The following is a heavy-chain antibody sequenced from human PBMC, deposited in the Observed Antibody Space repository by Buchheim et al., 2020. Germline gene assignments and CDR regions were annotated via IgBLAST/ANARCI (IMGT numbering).Heavy chain of an antibody. Sequence: QVHLVESGGGVVQPGRSLRLSCAASGFTFNRHGMHWVRQAPGKGLEWVAVISYDGSEKNYADSVKGRFTIYRDNSKNTLFFQMDDPRAEDTALYYCAKDFAHYDTTVYYYLYYFDSWGQGTL. CDR2: ISYDGSEK. J-gene: IGHJ4*02. V-gene: IGHV3-30*18. CDR1: GFTFNRHG. D-gene: IGHD3-22*01. CDR3: AKDFAHYDTTVYYYLYYFDS.